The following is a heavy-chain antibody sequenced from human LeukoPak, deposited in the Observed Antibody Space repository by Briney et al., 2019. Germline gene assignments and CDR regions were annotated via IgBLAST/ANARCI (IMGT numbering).Heavy chain of an antibody. CDR2: IYYTGST. CDR3: ARVPVNIWENWFDP. CDR1: GGSISTSSYS. Sequence: SETLSLTCTVSGGSISTSSYSWGWIRQPPGKGLEWVGTIYYTGSTNYNPSLKSRVTISVDTSKNQFSLKLNSVTAADTAVYYCARVPVNIWENWFDPWGQGTLVTVSS. D-gene: IGHD1-26*01. V-gene: IGHV4-39*07. J-gene: IGHJ5*02.